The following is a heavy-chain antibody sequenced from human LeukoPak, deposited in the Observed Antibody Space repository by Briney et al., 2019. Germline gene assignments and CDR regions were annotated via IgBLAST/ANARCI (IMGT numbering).Heavy chain of an antibody. D-gene: IGHD6-6*01. CDR1: GFTFSSYS. CDR2: ISSRGDYI. V-gene: IGHV3-21*04. Sequence: PGGSLRLSCVASGFTFSSYSMNWVRQAPGKGLEWVACISSRGDYIYYADSVKGRFTISRDNAKNSLYLQMNSLIFEDTAVYYCARDRSSSFPYYYYMDVWGKGTTVTVSS. J-gene: IGHJ6*03. CDR3: ARDRSSSFPYYYYMDV.